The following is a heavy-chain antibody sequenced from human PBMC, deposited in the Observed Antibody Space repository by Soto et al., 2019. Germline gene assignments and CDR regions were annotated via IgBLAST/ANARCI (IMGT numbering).Heavy chain of an antibody. CDR2: IYYSGST. J-gene: IGHJ6*02. V-gene: IGHV4-61*01. CDR1: GGSVSSGSYY. D-gene: IGHD6-13*01. Sequence: QVQLQESGPGLVKPSETLSLTCTVSGGSVSSGSYYWSWLRQPPGKGLEWIGYIYYSGSTNYNPSHKSRVPISVDTSKTQFSLKLSSGTAADTAVYYCARMRIAAAGPLIYYYYYYGMDVWGQGTTVTVSS. CDR3: ARMRIAAAGPLIYYYYYYGMDV.